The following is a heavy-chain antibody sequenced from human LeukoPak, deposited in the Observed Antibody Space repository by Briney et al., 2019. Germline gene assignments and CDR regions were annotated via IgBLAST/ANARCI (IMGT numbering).Heavy chain of an antibody. D-gene: IGHD5-18*01. J-gene: IGHJ4*02. CDR3: AKRIQSAMAMGY. Sequence: GGSLRLSCAASGFTFSSYGMHWVRQAPGKGLEWVAVIFFDGSNKYYADSVKGRFTISRDNSKNTLNLQMNSLRAEDTAVYYCAKRIQSAMAMGYWGQGTLVTVSS. CDR1: GFTFSSYG. CDR2: IFFDGSNK. V-gene: IGHV3-30*18.